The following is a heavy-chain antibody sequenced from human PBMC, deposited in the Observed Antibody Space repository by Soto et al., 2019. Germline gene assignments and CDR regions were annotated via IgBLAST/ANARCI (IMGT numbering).Heavy chain of an antibody. CDR1: GGSISSGGYS. V-gene: IGHV4-30-2*01. CDR2: IYHSGST. J-gene: IGHJ5*02. CDR3: ARGVVLMVYAILDGWFDP. D-gene: IGHD2-8*01. Sequence: QLQLQESGSGLVKPSQTLSLTCAVSGGSISSGGYSWSWIRQPPGKVLEWIGYIYHSGSTYYNPSLKSRVTISVDRSKNQFSLKLSSVTAADTAVYYCARGVVLMVYAILDGWFDPWGQGTLVTVSS.